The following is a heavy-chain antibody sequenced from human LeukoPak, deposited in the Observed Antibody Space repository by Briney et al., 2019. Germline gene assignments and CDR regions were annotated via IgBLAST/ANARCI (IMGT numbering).Heavy chain of an antibody. Sequence: GGSLSLSCALSGFTFSGYSMNWVRQAPGKGLEWVAYITSSSGTIYYADSVKGRFTISRDNAKNSLYLQMNNLTDEDTAVYYCARVRSGWYFDYWGQGTLVTVSS. V-gene: IGHV3-48*02. CDR1: GFTFSGYS. D-gene: IGHD6-19*01. CDR3: ARVRSGWYFDY. J-gene: IGHJ4*02. CDR2: ITSSSGTI.